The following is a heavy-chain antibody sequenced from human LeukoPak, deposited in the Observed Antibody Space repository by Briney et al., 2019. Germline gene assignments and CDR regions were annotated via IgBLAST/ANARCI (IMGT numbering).Heavy chain of an antibody. CDR2: ISDSGGST. Sequence: GGSLRLSCAASGFTFSSYAMSWVRQAPGKGLEWVSAISDSGGSTYYADSVKGRFTISRDNSKNTLYLQMNSLRAEDTAVYYCAKGRVVGATNRPFDYWGQGTLVTVSS. J-gene: IGHJ4*02. V-gene: IGHV3-23*01. CDR1: GFTFSSYA. D-gene: IGHD2-15*01. CDR3: AKGRVVGATNRPFDY.